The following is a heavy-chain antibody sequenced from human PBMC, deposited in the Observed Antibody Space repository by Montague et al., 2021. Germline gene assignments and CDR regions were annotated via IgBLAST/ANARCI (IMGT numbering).Heavy chain of an antibody. D-gene: IGHD2-15*01. CDR1: GGAISSSSCY. V-gene: IGHV4-39*07. CDR3: ARGLYVAVLLVATGWFDA. J-gene: IGHJ5*02. Sequence: SETLSLTCNVSGGAISSSSCYWGWIRQPPGKGLEWIGSIYYSGSTYYSLSLKSRVTMSVDTSKKQFSLNLNSVTAADTAVYYCARGLYVAVLLVATGWFDAWGQGTLVTVSS. CDR2: IYYSGST.